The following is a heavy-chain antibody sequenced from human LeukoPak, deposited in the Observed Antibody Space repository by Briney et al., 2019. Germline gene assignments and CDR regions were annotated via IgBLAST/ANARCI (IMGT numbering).Heavy chain of an antibody. CDR1: GFTFSSYS. J-gene: IGHJ5*02. CDR3: ARESGYIVVVPAAPSWFDP. V-gene: IGHV3-21*01. D-gene: IGHD2-2*01. Sequence: GGSLRLSCAASGFTFSSYSMNWVRQAPGKGLEWVSSISSSSSYIYYADSVKGRFTISRDNAKNSLYLQMNSLRAEDTAVYYCARESGYIVVVPAAPSWFDPWGQGTLVTVSS. CDR2: ISSSSSYI.